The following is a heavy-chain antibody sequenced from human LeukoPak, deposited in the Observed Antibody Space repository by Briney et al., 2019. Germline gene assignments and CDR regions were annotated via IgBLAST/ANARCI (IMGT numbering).Heavy chain of an antibody. CDR1: GFTVSSND. J-gene: IGHJ4*02. CDR2: ISSGGRT. D-gene: IGHD3-16*01. V-gene: IGHV3-66*02. Sequence: GGSLRLSCAASGFTVSSNDMNWVRQAPGKGLEWVSLISSGGRTYYAESVKGRFTISRDNSKNTLSLQMNSLRAEDTAVYYCARTPYYLGPFDYWGQRTLVTVSS. CDR3: ARTPYYLGPFDY.